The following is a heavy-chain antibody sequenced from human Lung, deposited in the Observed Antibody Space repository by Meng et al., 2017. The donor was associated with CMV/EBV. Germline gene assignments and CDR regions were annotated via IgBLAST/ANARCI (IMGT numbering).Heavy chain of an antibody. CDR2: IYYTGST. CDR3: AREAGRDGYATPKFDY. J-gene: IGHJ4*02. CDR1: GGSLGSVGYY. Sequence: GPLSGYGTGLVKPSQTLSLTCTVYGGSLGSVGYYWSWIRQHPGKGLEWIGYIYYTGSTFYNPSLKSRVTISVDTSKNQFSLKLIPATAADTAVYYCAREAGRDGYATPKFDYWGQGTLVTVSS. D-gene: IGHD5-24*01. V-gene: IGHV4-31*03.